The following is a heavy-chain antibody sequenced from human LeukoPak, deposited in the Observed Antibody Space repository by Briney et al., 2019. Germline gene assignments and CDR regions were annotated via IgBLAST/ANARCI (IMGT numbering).Heavy chain of an antibody. D-gene: IGHD3-22*01. CDR1: GYTFTSYG. CDR2: ISAYNGNT. V-gene: IGHV1-18*01. Sequence: ASVKVPCKASGYTFTSYGISWVRQAPGQGLEWMGWISAYNGNTNYAQKLQGRVTMTTDTSTSTAYMELRSLRSDDTAVYYCARGDYDSSGYYGFYYYYYMDVWGKGTTVTVSS. J-gene: IGHJ6*03. CDR3: ARGDYDSSGYYGFYYYYYMDV.